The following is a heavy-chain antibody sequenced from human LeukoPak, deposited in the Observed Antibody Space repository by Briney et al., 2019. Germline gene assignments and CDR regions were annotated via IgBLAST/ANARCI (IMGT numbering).Heavy chain of an antibody. V-gene: IGHV3-23*01. CDR3: AKGVPGSGWYSGFDAFDI. D-gene: IGHD6-19*01. CDR2: TSGSGGVT. CDR1: GFTFSSYS. J-gene: IGHJ3*02. Sequence: PGGSLRLSCAASGFTFSSYSMNWVRQAPGKGLEWVSGTSGSGGVTYYTDSVKGRFSISRDNSKNTVFLQMNSLRVEDTALYYCAKGVPGSGWYSGFDAFDIWGQGTMVTVSS.